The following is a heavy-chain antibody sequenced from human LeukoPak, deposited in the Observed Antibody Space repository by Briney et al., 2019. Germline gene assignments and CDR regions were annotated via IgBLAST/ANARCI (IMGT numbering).Heavy chain of an antibody. J-gene: IGHJ4*02. CDR2: IYTSGST. D-gene: IGHD5-24*01. CDR1: GGSISSYY. V-gene: IGHV4-4*09. Sequence: SETLSLTCTVSGGSISSYYWSWIRQPPGKGLEWIGYIYTSGSTNYNPSLKSRVTISVDTSKNQFSLKLSSVTAADTAVYYCARQLRDGNNFPLYYDYWGQGTLVTVSS. CDR3: ARQLRDGNNFPLYYDY.